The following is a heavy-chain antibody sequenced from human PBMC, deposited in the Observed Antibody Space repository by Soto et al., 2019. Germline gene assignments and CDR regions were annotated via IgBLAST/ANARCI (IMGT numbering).Heavy chain of an antibody. CDR3: ERTNTEYYYYGMDV. CDR2: IYHNGVA. Sequence: SETLSLTCGVSGDSISSSKWWTWVRQTPGNGLEWIGKIYHNGVANYNPSLEGRVTISKDISKNQISLKVTSVTAADSDVYYCERTNTEYYYYGMDVWGQGATVTVSS. J-gene: IGHJ6*02. V-gene: IGHV4-4*02. CDR1: GDSISSSKW.